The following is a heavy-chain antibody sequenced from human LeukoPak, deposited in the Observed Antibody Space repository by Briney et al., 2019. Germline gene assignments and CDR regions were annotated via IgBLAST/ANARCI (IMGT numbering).Heavy chain of an antibody. J-gene: IGHJ4*02. CDR2: IYYSGST. CDR1: GGSISSSSYY. D-gene: IGHD3-3*01. Sequence: PSETLSLTCTVSGGSISSSSYYWGWIRQPPGKGLEWIGSIYYSGSTYYNPSLKSRVTISVDTSKNQFSLKLSSVTAADTAVYYCARQRDFWSQYYFHYWGQGTLVTVSS. CDR3: ARQRDFWSQYYFHY. V-gene: IGHV4-39*01.